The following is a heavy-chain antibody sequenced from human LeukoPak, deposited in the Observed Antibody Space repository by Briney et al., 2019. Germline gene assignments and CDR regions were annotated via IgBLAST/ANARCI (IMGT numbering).Heavy chain of an antibody. Sequence: GESLKISCKGSGYRFTDYWIGWVRQMPGKGLECMGIIYPDDSDIRYSPSFQGQVTISADKSISTAYLQWSSLKASDTAMYYCARPLAGYSYGYFDYWGQGTLVTVSS. CDR2: IYPDDSDI. J-gene: IGHJ4*02. V-gene: IGHV5-51*01. CDR3: ARPLAGYSYGYFDY. CDR1: GYRFTDYW. D-gene: IGHD5-18*01.